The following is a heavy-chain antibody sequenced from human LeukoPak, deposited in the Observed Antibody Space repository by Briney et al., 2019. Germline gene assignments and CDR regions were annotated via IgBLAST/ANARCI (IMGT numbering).Heavy chain of an antibody. D-gene: IGHD6-13*01. CDR3: ARSVAAGTRIGWFDP. J-gene: IGHJ5*02. CDR1: GGSISSSSYY. CDR2: IYYSGST. Sequence: SETLSLTCTVSGGSISSSSYYRGWIRQPPGKGLEWIGSIYYSGSTYYNPSLKSRVTISVDTSKNQFSLKLSSVTAADMAVYYCARSVAAGTRIGWFDPWGQGTLVTVSS. V-gene: IGHV4-39*01.